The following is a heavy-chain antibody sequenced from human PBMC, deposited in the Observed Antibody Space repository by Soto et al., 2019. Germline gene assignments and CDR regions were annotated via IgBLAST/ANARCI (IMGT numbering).Heavy chain of an antibody. CDR1: GYTFTGYY. D-gene: IGHD3-22*01. V-gene: IGHV1-69*13. CDR3: ARQFDYDTSGYYYAY. Sequence: SVKVFCKASGYTFTGYYMHWVRQAPGQGLEWMGGIMPVFGRPNYAQKFQGRVTITADEYTRTAYMELSRLKSDDTAVYYCARQFDYDTSGYYYAYWGQGTQVTVSS. J-gene: IGHJ4*02. CDR2: IMPVFGRP.